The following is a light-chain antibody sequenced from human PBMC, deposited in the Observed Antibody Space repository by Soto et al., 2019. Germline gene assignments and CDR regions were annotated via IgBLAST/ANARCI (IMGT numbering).Light chain of an antibody. CDR2: DVS. Sequence: QSALTQPASVSGSPGQSITISCTGTSRDVGSYNYVSWYQQHPGKAPKLMIYDVSNRPSGVSNRFSGSKSGNTASLTISGLQAGDEADYYCCSYTSSSTYVFGTGTKLTVL. J-gene: IGLJ1*01. CDR1: SRDVGSYNY. V-gene: IGLV2-14*01. CDR3: CSYTSSSTYV.